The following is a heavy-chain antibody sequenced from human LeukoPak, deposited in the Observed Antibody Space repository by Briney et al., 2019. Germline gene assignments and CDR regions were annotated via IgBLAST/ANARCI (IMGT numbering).Heavy chain of an antibody. CDR3: AKDISITGNTGGFDY. V-gene: IGHV3-43D*04. CDR1: GFTFDDYA. D-gene: IGHD1-7*01. CDR2: ISWDGGST. Sequence: PGGPLRLSCAASGFTFDDYAMHWVRQAPGKCLEWVSLISWDGGSTYYADSVKGRFTISRDNSKNSLYLQMNSLRAEDTALYYCAKDISITGNTGGFDYWGQGTLVTVSS. J-gene: IGHJ4*02.